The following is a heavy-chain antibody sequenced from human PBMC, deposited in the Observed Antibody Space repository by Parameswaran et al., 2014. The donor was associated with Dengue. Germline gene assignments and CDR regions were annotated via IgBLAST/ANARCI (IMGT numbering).Heavy chain of an antibody. J-gene: IGHJ6*02. CDR2: INPNSGGT. D-gene: IGHD3-10*01. CDR3: ARDLSLTNRFGELFREESYGMDV. Sequence: WVRQAPGQGLEWMGWINPNSGGTNYAQKFQGRVTMTRDTSISTAYMELSRLRSDDTAVYYCARDLSLTNRFGELFREESYGMDVWGQGTTVTVSS. V-gene: IGHV1-2*02.